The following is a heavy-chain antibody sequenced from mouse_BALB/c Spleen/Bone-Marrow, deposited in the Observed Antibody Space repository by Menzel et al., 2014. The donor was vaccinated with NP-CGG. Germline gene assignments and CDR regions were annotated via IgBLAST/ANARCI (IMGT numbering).Heavy chain of an antibody. CDR2: IDSAIFT. J-gene: IGHJ1*01. CDR1: GFNIKDTY. Sequence: EVQLVESGAELVKPGASVKLSCTASGFNIKDTYLHWVKQRPEQGLDWIGRIDSAIFTKYDPKFQGKATITADTSSNTAYLRLSSLTSEDTAVYYCASYMYGCYFDVWGAGATVTVSS. CDR3: ASYMYGCYFDV. V-gene: IGHV14-3*02. D-gene: IGHD2-14*01.